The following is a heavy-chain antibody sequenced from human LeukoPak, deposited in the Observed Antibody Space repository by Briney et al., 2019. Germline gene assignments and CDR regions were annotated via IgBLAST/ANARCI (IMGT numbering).Heavy chain of an antibody. D-gene: IGHD3-3*01. CDR2: IYSAGST. CDR3: ARDLSGYYKDAFDI. V-gene: IGHV3-66*01. Sequence: GGSLRLSCAASGFTVSSNYISWVRQAPGKGLESVSVIYSAGSTYYADSVKGRFTISRDNSKSPLYLQTNSLRAEDTAVYYCARDLSGYYKDAFDIWGQGTMVTVSS. CDR1: GFTVSSNY. J-gene: IGHJ3*02.